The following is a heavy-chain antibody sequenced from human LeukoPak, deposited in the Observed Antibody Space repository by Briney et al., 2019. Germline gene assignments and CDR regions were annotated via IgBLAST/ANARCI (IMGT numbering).Heavy chain of an antibody. D-gene: IGHD2-15*01. Sequence: GGSLRLSCAASGFPFSDYYMSWIRPAPGEGLEWVSYISSSGSTIYYADSVKGRFTISRNNDKNSLYLQMNSLRAEDTAVYYCAITGRYCSGGSCYDYWGQGTLVTVSS. CDR1: GFPFSDYY. CDR2: ISSSGSTI. CDR3: AITGRYCSGGSCYDY. V-gene: IGHV3-11*01. J-gene: IGHJ4*02.